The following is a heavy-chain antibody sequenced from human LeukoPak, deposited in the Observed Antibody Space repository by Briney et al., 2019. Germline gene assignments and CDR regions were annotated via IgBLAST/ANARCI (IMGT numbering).Heavy chain of an antibody. CDR3: ARQDYYYYGMDV. CDR1: GGSIGTYY. CDR2: ISYSGST. J-gene: IGHJ6*02. Sequence: ASETLSLTCTVSGGSIGTYYWSWIRQTPGKGLEWIGYISYSGSTNNNPSLKSRVTISVDTSKNQFSLNLSSVTAADTAVYYCARQDYYYYGMDVWGQGITVTVSS. V-gene: IGHV4-59*08.